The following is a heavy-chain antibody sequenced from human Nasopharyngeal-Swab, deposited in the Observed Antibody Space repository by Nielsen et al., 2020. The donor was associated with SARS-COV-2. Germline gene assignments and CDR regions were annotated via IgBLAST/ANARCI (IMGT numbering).Heavy chain of an antibody. CDR3: ARVDYGGNSFGMDV. V-gene: IGHV3-30*04. J-gene: IGHJ6*02. CDR2: ISYDGSNK. D-gene: IGHD4-23*01. Sequence: GESLKISCAASGFTFSSYAMHWVRQAPGKGLEWVAVISYDGSNKYYADSVKGRFTISRDNSKNTLYLQMNSLRAEDTAVYYCARVDYGGNSFGMDVWGQGTTVTVPS. CDR1: GFTFSSYA.